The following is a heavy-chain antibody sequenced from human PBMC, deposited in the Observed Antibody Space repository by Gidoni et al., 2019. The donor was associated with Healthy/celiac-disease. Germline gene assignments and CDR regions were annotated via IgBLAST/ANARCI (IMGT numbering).Heavy chain of an antibody. CDR3: ARSSITMVRGVSPRGLKFDP. CDR2: INHSGST. D-gene: IGHD3-10*01. J-gene: IGHJ5*02. V-gene: IGHV4-34*01. Sequence: QVQLQQWGAGLLKPSETLSLTCAVYGGSFSGYYWSWIRQPPGKGLEWIGEINHSGSTNYNPSLKSRVTISVDTSKNQFSLKLSSVTAADTAVYYCARSSITMVRGVSPRGLKFDPWGQGTLVTVSS. CDR1: GGSFSGYY.